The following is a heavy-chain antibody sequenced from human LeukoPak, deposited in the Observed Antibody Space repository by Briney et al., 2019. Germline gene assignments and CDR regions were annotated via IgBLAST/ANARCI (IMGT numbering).Heavy chain of an antibody. J-gene: IGHJ6*04. CDR3: ARGGDCSSTSCYSPYGMDV. CDR1: GGSISSCGYS. V-gene: IGHV4-30-2*01. D-gene: IGHD2-2*01. Sequence: SEPLSLTCAVSGGSISSCGYSGSWIRQPPGKGLERIGYIYHSGSTYYNPSLKRGVPISVDRSKYQFSLKLSSVTAADTAVDYCARGGDCSSTSCYSPYGMDVWGKGTTVTVSS. CDR2: IYHSGST.